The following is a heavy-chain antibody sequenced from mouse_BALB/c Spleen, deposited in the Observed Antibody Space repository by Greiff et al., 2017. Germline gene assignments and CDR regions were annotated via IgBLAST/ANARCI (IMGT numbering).Heavy chain of an antibody. CDR2: ISSGGSYT. CDR3: ARIYDYVYYFDY. V-gene: IGHV5-9-3*01. J-gene: IGHJ2*01. D-gene: IGHD2-4*01. CDR1: GFTFSSYA. Sequence: EVKLVESGGGLVKPGGSLKLSCAASGFTFSSYAMSWVRQTPGKRLEWVATISSGGSYTYYPDSVKGRFTISRDNAKNTLYLQMSSLRSEDTAMYYCARIYDYVYYFDYWGQGTTLTVSS.